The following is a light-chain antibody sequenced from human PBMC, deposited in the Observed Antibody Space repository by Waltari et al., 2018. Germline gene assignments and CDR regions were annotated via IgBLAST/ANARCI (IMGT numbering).Light chain of an antibody. CDR1: SSDVGSYNL. V-gene: IGLV2-23*01. Sequence: QSALTQPASVSGSPGQSITISCTGTSSDVGSYNLVSWYHQHPGKAPKLMIYEGSKRPCGVSNRFSGSKSGNTASLTISGLQAEDEADYYCCSYAGRGVVFGGGTKLTVL. J-gene: IGLJ2*01. CDR2: EGS. CDR3: CSYAGRGVV.